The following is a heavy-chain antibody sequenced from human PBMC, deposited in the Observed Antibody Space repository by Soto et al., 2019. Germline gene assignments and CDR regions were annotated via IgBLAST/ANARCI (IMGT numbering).Heavy chain of an antibody. CDR3: ARDPPAASYYYYGMDV. CDR2: IWYDGSNK. V-gene: IGHV3-33*01. CDR1: GFTFSSYG. Sequence: QVQLVESGGGVVQPGRSLRLSCAASGFTFSSYGMHWVRQAPGKGLGWVAVIWYDGSNKYYADSVKGRFTISRDNSKNTLYLQMNSLRAEDTAVYYCARDPPAASYYYYGMDVWGQGTTVTVSS. D-gene: IGHD2-2*01. J-gene: IGHJ6*02.